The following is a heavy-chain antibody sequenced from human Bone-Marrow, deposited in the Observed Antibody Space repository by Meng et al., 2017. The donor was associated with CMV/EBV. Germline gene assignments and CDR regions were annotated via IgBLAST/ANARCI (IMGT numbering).Heavy chain of an antibody. J-gene: IGHJ4*02. D-gene: IGHD3-22*01. Sequence: GSLRLSCAASGFTFSDYYMSWIRQAPGKGLEWVSYISSSGSTIYYADSVKGRFTISRDNAKNSLYLQMNSLRAEDTAVYYCASDYYDSSGYPNWGQGTLVTGYS. CDR1: GFTFSDYY. CDR3: ASDYYDSSGYPN. V-gene: IGHV3-11*01. CDR2: ISSSGSTI.